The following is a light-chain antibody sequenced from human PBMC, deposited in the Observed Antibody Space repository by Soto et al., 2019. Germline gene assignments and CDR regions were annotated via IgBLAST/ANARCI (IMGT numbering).Light chain of an antibody. CDR2: AAS. Sequence: IQLTKSPSFLSASVGDRVTITCRSSQGISSYLAWYQQKPGKAPKLLIYAASTLQSGVPSRFSGSGSGTEFTRTISILQPEDFATYYCQQLNSYPFLTFGGGTKVEIK. J-gene: IGKJ4*01. V-gene: IGKV1-9*01. CDR3: QQLNSYPFLT. CDR1: QGISSY.